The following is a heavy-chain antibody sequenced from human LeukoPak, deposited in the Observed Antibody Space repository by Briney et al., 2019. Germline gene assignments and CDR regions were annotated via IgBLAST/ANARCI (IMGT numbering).Heavy chain of an antibody. J-gene: IGHJ4*03. D-gene: IGHD3-9*01. Sequence: GESLKISCKGSGYSFTSYWIGWVRQMPGKGLEWMGIIYPGDSDTRYSPSFQGQVTISADKSISTAYLQWSSLKASDTAMYYYARRVKYFDWLLDFYYFDYWGQGTTVTVSS. V-gene: IGHV5-51*01. CDR1: GYSFTSYW. CDR3: ARRVKYFDWLLDFYYFDY. CDR2: IYPGDSDT.